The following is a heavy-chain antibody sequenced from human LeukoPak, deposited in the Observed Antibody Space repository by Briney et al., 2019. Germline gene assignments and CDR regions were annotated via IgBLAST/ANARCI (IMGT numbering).Heavy chain of an antibody. CDR2: ISSSSGYI. V-gene: IGHV3-21*01. CDR1: EFTFSGYT. D-gene: IGHD3-10*01. CDR3: AKAQPTLISRSFDC. Sequence: GGSLRLSCSASEFTFSGYTMNWVRQAPGKGLEWVSSISSSSGYIYYADSLKGRFTISRDNAKNSLYLQMNSLRAEDTAVYYCAKAQPTLISRSFDCWGQGALVTVSS. J-gene: IGHJ4*02.